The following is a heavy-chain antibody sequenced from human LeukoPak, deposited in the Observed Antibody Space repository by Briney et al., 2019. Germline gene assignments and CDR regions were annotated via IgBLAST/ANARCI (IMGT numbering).Heavy chain of an antibody. Sequence: SVKVSCKASGGTFSSFAISWVRQAPGQGLEWMGRIMPILDIVNLAQMFQGRVTITADKSTTTAYMELNSLRSDDTAMYYCARDQGIGAAGVFDSWGQGTLVTVSS. J-gene: IGHJ4*02. CDR3: ARDQGIGAAGVFDS. CDR2: IMPILDIV. D-gene: IGHD6-13*01. CDR1: GGTFSSFA. V-gene: IGHV1-69*10.